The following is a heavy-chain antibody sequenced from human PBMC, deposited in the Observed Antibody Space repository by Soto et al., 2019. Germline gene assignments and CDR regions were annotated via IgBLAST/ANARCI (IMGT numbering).Heavy chain of an antibody. D-gene: IGHD3-22*01. CDR3: ARDLESSGYYEEGRYYSYGMDV. V-gene: IGHV1-69*12. J-gene: IGHJ6*02. CDR2: IIPIFGTA. CDR1: GGTFSSYA. Sequence: QVQLVQSGAEVKKPGSSVKVSCKASGGTFSSYAISWVRQAPGQGLEWMGGIIPIFGTANYAQKFQGRVKSTADESTSTAYMELSSLRSQDTAVYYCARDLESSGYYEEGRYYSYGMDVWRQGTTVTVSS.